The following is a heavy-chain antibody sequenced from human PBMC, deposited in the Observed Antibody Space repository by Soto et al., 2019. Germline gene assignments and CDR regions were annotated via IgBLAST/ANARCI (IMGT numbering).Heavy chain of an antibody. Sequence: EVQLVESGGGLVQPGRSLRLSCAASGFTFDDYAMHWVRQAPGKGLEWVSGISWNSGSIGYADSVKGRFTISRDNAKNSLYLQMNRLRAEDTALYYCAKDRNHHYNTGGAFDIWGQGTMVTVSS. V-gene: IGHV3-9*01. CDR1: GFTFDDYA. CDR2: ISWNSGSI. D-gene: IGHD1-1*01. J-gene: IGHJ3*02. CDR3: AKDRNHHYNTGGAFDI.